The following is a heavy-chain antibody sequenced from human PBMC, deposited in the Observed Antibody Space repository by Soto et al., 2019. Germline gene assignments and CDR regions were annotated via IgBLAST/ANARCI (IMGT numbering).Heavy chain of an antibody. CDR2: ISSSSSTI. V-gene: IGHV3-48*02. D-gene: IGHD2-15*01. Sequence: GGSLRLSCAASGFTFSSYSMNWVRQAPGKGLEWVSYISSSSSTIYYADSVKGRFTISRDNAKNSLYLQMNSLRDEDTAVYYCARGLDYIVVVVAAAWGMDVWGQGTTVTVSS. J-gene: IGHJ6*02. CDR3: ARGLDYIVVVVAAAWGMDV. CDR1: GFTFSSYS.